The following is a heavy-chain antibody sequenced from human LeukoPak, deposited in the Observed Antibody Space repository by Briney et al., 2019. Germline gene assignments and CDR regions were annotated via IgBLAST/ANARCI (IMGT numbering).Heavy chain of an antibody. J-gene: IGHJ4*02. Sequence: PGGSLRLSCAASGFTFRIYAMSWVRQAPGKGLEWVSSITSISSASFYADSVKGWFTISRDNSRDTLYLQMSSLRAGDMAIYYCVKDRPNCYGSNGHYYRQNGDYWGQGTLVAVSS. CDR2: ITSISSAS. D-gene: IGHD3-22*01. CDR1: GFTFRIYA. CDR3: VKDRPNCYGSNGHYYRQNGDY. V-gene: IGHV3-23*01.